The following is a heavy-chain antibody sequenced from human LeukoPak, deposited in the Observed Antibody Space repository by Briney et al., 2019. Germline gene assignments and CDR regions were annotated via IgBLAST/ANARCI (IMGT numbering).Heavy chain of an antibody. CDR3: ARASGYGRGWPSEY. CDR2: IWKDGSQT. V-gene: IGHV3-33*08. J-gene: IGHJ4*02. D-gene: IGHD6-19*01. CDR1: GITLSNYG. Sequence: GGSLRLSCAVSGITLSNYGMSWVRQAPGKGLEWVAIIWKDGSQTYYGESVKGRFTISKDVSKNTVYLQMNSLRVEDTAVYYCARASGYGRGWPSEYWGQGTQVTVAS.